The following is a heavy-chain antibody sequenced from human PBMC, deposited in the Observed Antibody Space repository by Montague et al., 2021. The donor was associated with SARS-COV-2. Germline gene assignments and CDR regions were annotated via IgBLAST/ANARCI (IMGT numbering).Heavy chain of an antibody. Sequence: CAISGDSVSSNTAAWNWIRQSPSRGLEWLGRTYYRSKWYYDYAVSVKSRITIIPNTSKNQFSLQLNSVTPEDTAVYYCAREAHMGSSRPFSGYVMDVWGQGTMVTVSS. CDR3: AREAHMGSSRPFSGYVMDV. CDR2: TYYRSKWYY. CDR1: GDSVSSNTAA. V-gene: IGHV6-1*01. D-gene: IGHD6-13*01. J-gene: IGHJ6*02.